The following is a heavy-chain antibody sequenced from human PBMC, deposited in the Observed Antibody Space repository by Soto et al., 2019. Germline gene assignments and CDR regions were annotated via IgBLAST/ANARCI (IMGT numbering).Heavy chain of an antibody. CDR3: ARDSFYGDYFDY. Sequence: SETLSLTCAVYGGSFSGYYWSWIRQPPGKGLEWIGDIDHSGSTNYNPSLKSRVTISVETSKNQFSLKLSSVTAADTAVYYCARDSFYGDYFDYWGQGTLVTVSS. D-gene: IGHD4-17*01. CDR1: GGSFSGYY. V-gene: IGHV4-34*01. CDR2: IDHSGST. J-gene: IGHJ4*02.